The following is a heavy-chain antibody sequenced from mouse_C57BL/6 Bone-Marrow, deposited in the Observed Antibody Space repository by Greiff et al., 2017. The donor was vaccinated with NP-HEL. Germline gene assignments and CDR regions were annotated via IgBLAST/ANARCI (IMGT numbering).Heavy chain of an antibody. D-gene: IGHD3-2*02. CDR2: IDPNRGGT. V-gene: IGHV1-72*01. J-gene: IGHJ1*03. Sequence: QVQLQQPGAELVKPGASVKLSCKASGYTLTSYWMHWVKQRPGRGLEWIGRIDPNRGGTKYNEKFKSKTTLTVNKPSSTAYMQLSSLTSEDSAVYYCARPLRNSYWYFDVWGTGTTVTVSS. CDR1: GYTLTSYW. CDR3: ARPLRNSYWYFDV.